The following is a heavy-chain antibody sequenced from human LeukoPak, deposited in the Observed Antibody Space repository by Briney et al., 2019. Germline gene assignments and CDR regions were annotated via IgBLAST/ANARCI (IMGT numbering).Heavy chain of an antibody. CDR1: GGSFSGYY. D-gene: IGHD3-16*02. V-gene: IGHV4-34*01. Sequence: SETLSLTCAVYGGSFSGYYWSWIRQPPGKGLEWIGEINHSGSTNYNPSLKSRVTISVDTSKNQFSLKLSSVTAADTAVYYCARAPFYYVWGSYRSVGHMDVWGKGTTVTVSS. CDR2: INHSGST. CDR3: ARAPFYYVWGSYRSVGHMDV. J-gene: IGHJ6*03.